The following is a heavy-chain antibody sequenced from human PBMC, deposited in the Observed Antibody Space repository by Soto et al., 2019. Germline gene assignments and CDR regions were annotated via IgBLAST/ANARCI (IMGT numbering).Heavy chain of an antibody. CDR3: AREYASLDP. V-gene: IGHV4-59*01. CDR2: IYYSGGT. CDR1: GGSISSYY. J-gene: IGHJ5*02. Sequence: SETLSLTCTVSGGSISSYYWSWIRQPPGKGLEWIGYIYYSGGTNYNPSLKSRVTISVDTSKNQFSLKLSSVTAADTAVYYCAREYASLDPWGQGTLVTVSS.